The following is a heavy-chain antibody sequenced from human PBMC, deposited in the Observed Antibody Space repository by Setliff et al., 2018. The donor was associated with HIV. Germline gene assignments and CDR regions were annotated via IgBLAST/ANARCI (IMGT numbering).Heavy chain of an antibody. Sequence: ETLSLTCVAYGGSLSSYYWNWIRQTPGKGLEWVANINQDGSVEGYVDSVKGRFTISRDNAKSSLYLHINSLRAEDMAVYYCAQITVMGYWGQGTLVTVSS. CDR2: INQDGSVE. CDR1: GGSLSSYY. D-gene: IGHD4-4*01. CDR3: AQITVMGY. J-gene: IGHJ4*02. V-gene: IGHV3-7*01.